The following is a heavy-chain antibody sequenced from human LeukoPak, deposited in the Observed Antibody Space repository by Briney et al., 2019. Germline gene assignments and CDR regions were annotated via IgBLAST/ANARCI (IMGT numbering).Heavy chain of an antibody. V-gene: IGHV1-69*06. CDR1: GYTFTGYY. J-gene: IGHJ4*02. D-gene: IGHD6-19*01. CDR2: IIPLFGTA. CDR3: ARGYSSGWAPTLDY. Sequence: SLKVSCKASGYTFTGYYMHWVRQAPGQGLEWMGRIIPLFGTANYAQKFQGRVTITADKSTSTAYMELSSLRSEDTAVYYCARGYSSGWAPTLDYWGQGTLVPVSS.